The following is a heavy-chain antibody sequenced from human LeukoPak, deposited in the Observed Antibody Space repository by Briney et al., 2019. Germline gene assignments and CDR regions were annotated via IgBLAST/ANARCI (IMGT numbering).Heavy chain of an antibody. CDR2: INHSGST. CDR1: GGSFSGYY. V-gene: IGHV4-34*01. D-gene: IGHD3-9*01. Sequence: SETLSLTCAVYGGSFSGYYWSWIRQPPGKGLEWLGEINHSGSTNYNPSLKSRVTISVDTSKNQFSLTLSSVTAADTAVYYCAGSTYYDILTGYSLFDYWGQGTLVTVSS. J-gene: IGHJ4*02. CDR3: AGSTYYDILTGYSLFDY.